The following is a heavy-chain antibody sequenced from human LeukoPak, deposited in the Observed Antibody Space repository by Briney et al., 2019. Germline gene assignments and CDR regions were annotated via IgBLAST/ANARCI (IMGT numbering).Heavy chain of an antibody. CDR3: AGSGSYYYFNY. Sequence: GASVEVSCKASGYTFTGYYIHWVRQASGQGLQWMGWLNPNSGDTNYAQKFQGRVTMTRDTSISTAYMELSRLRSDDTAVYYCAGSGSYYYFNYWGQGTLVTVSS. D-gene: IGHD1-26*01. CDR2: LNPNSGDT. CDR1: GYTFTGYY. V-gene: IGHV1-2*02. J-gene: IGHJ4*02.